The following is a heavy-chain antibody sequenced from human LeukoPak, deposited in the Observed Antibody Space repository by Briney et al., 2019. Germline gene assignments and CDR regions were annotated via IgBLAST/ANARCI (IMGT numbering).Heavy chain of an antibody. CDR2: NSCYSGNT. Sequence: AASVKVSCQASGYTFLSYGISGVRQPPGRGLAWVGCNSCYSGNTNYAQKLQGRVTMTTDTSTSTAYTELRSLRSDDTAVYYCARVRGTTRLWYFDLWGRGTLVTVSS. CDR3: ARVRGTTRLWYFDL. CDR1: GYTFLSYG. J-gene: IGHJ2*01. D-gene: IGHD1-7*01. V-gene: IGHV1-18*01.